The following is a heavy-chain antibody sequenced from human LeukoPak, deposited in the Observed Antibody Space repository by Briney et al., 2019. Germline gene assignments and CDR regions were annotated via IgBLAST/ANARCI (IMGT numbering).Heavy chain of an antibody. V-gene: IGHV1-18*01. Sequence: ASVKVSCKASGYTFTSYGISWVRQAPGQGLEWMGWISAYNGNTHYAQKLQGRVTMTTDTSTSTAYMELRSLRSDDTAVYYCARGGKTLWFGEDLDFDYWGQGTLVTVSS. CDR2: ISAYNGNT. D-gene: IGHD3-10*01. CDR1: GYTFTSYG. CDR3: ARGGKTLWFGEDLDFDY. J-gene: IGHJ4*02.